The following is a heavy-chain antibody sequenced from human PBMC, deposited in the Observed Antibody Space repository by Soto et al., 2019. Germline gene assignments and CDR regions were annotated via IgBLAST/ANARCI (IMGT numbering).Heavy chain of an antibody. CDR3: AKEVGSSWHELDY. Sequence: GGSLRLSCAASGFTFSSYGMHWVRQAPGKGLEWVAVISYDGSNKYYADSVKGRLTISRDNSKNTLYLQMNSLRAEDTAVYYCAKEVGSSWHELDYWGQGTLVTVSS. J-gene: IGHJ4*02. CDR2: ISYDGSNK. CDR1: GFTFSSYG. V-gene: IGHV3-30*18. D-gene: IGHD6-13*01.